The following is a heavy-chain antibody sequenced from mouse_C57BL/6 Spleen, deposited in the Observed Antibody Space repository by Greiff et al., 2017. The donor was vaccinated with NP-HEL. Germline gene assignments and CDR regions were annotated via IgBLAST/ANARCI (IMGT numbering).Heavy chain of an antibody. Sequence: VQLQQPGAELVRPGSSVKLSCKASGYTFTSYWMDWVKQRPGQGLEWIGNIYPSDSETHYNQKFKDKATLTVDKSSSTAYMQLSSLTSEDSAVYYCARSAGSYAMDDWGKGTSVTVSS. CDR2: IYPSDSET. J-gene: IGHJ4*01. CDR1: GYTFTSYW. V-gene: IGHV1-61*01. CDR3: ARSAGSYAMDD.